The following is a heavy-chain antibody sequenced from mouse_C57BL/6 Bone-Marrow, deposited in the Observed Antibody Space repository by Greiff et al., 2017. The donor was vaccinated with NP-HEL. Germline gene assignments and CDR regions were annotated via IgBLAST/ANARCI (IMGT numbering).Heavy chain of an antibody. CDR1: GYTFTDYN. Sequence: VQLKESGPELVKPGASVKMSCKASGYTFTDYNMHWVKQSHGKSLEWIGYINPNNGGTSYNQKFKGKATLTVNKSSSTAYMALRSLTSEDSAVYYCARGYYYGSSSYYFDYWGQGTTLTVSS. V-gene: IGHV1-22*01. J-gene: IGHJ2*01. D-gene: IGHD1-1*01. CDR3: ARGYYYGSSSYYFDY. CDR2: INPNNGGT.